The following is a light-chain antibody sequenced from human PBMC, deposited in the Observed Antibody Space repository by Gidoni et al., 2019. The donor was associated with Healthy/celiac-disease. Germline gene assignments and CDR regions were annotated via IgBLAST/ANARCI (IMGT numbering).Light chain of an antibody. Sequence: DIVMTQSPLSLPVTPGEPASISCRSSQSLLHSNGYNYLDWYLQKPGQSPQLLIYLGSNRASGVPGRFSGSGAGTDFTLKISRVEAEDVGVYYCMQALQKITFGQGTRLEIK. CDR2: LGS. CDR3: MQALQKIT. CDR1: QSLLHSNGYNY. J-gene: IGKJ5*01. V-gene: IGKV2-28*01.